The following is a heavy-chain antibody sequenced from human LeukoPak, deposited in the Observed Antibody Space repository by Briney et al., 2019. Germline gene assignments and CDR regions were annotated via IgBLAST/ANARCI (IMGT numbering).Heavy chain of an antibody. J-gene: IGHJ4*02. Sequence: SETLSLTCTVSGGSISSSSYYWGWIRQPPGKGLEWIGEINHSGSTNYNPSLKSRVTISVDTSKNQFSLKLSSVTAADTAVYYCARVRVDDYGDYFDYWGQGTPVTVSS. D-gene: IGHD4-17*01. V-gene: IGHV4-39*07. CDR3: ARVRVDDYGDYFDY. CDR2: INHSGST. CDR1: GGSISSSSYY.